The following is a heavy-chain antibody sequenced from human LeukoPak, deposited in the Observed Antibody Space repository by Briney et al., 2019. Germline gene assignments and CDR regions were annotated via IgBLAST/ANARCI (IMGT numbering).Heavy chain of an antibody. D-gene: IGHD5-12*01. CDR3: ARHAELRGYSGYDTLAAADDY. Sequence: GESLKISCKGSGYSFSNYWIGWVRQMPGKGLEWMGIIYPGDSDTRYNPSFQGQVTISADKSISTAYLQWSSLKASDTAMYYCARHAELRGYSGYDTLAAADDYWGQGTLVTVSS. J-gene: IGHJ4*02. V-gene: IGHV5-51*01. CDR2: IYPGDSDT. CDR1: GYSFSNYW.